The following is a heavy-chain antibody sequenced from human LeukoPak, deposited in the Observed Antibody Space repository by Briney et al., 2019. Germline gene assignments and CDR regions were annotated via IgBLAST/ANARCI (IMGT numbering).Heavy chain of an antibody. CDR2: INHSGST. CDR3: ARVKGDYGGEGGWPFGY. D-gene: IGHD4-23*01. CDR1: GGSFSGYY. Sequence: PSETLSLTCAVYGGSFSGYYWSWIRQPPGKGLEWIGEINHSGSTNYNPSLKSRVTISVDTSKNQFSLKLSSVTAADTAVYYCARVKGDYGGEGGWPFGYWGQGTLVTVSS. V-gene: IGHV4-34*01. J-gene: IGHJ4*02.